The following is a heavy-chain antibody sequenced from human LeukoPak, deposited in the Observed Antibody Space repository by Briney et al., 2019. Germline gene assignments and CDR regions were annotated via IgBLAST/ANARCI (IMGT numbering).Heavy chain of an antibody. CDR3: ARARSRHSSSSPGWFDP. D-gene: IGHD6-13*01. Sequence: GASVKVSWKASGGTFSSYAISWVRQAPEQGLEWMGGIIPIFGTANYAQKFQGRVTITADESTSTAYMELSSLRSEDTAVYYCARARSRHSSSSPGWFDPWGQGTLVTVSS. J-gene: IGHJ5*02. CDR1: GGTFSSYA. CDR2: IIPIFGTA. V-gene: IGHV1-69*13.